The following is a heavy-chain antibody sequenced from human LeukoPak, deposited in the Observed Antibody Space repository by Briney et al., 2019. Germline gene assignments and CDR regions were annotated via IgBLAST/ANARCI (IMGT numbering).Heavy chain of an antibody. J-gene: IGHJ5*02. Sequence: SETLSLTYSVSGGSVTSGIYHWGWIRQPPGKGLEWIGSVYFDGGTHYNPSLQSRVTVSIDTSKNQFSLRLSSVTAADTALYYCARDHYYDGRGRFDPWGPGTLVTVSS. CDR3: ARDHYYDGRGRFDP. D-gene: IGHD3-16*01. CDR2: VYFDGGT. V-gene: IGHV4-39*07. CDR1: GGSVTSGIYH.